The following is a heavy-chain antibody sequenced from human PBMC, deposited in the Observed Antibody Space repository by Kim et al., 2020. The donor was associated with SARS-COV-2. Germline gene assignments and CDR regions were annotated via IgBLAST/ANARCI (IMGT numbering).Heavy chain of an antibody. CDR2: IIPIFGTA. D-gene: IGHD5-18*01. Sequence: SVKVSCKASGGTFSSYAISWVRQAPGQGLEWMGGIIPIFGTANYAQKFQGRVTITADESTSTAYMELSSLRSEDTAVYYCARVPGVGYSYGLGPGDYYYYGMDVWGQGTTVTVSS. V-gene: IGHV1-69*13. CDR1: GGTFSSYA. CDR3: ARVPGVGYSYGLGPGDYYYYGMDV. J-gene: IGHJ6*02.